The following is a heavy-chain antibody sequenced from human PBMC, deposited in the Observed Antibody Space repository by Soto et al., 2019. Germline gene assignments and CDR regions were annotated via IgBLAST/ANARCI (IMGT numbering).Heavy chain of an antibody. CDR2: IYYSGST. D-gene: IGHD3-10*01. V-gene: IGHV4-39*01. CDR1: GGSISSSSYY. CDR3: ARRASGSYSDY. J-gene: IGHJ4*02. Sequence: QLQLQESGPGLVKPSETLSLTCTVSGGSISSSSYYWGWIREPPGKGLEWIATIYYSGSTYYNPSLKIRVTISVDTSKNQFSLKLSSVTAADTAVYYCARRASGSYSDYWGQGTLVTVSS.